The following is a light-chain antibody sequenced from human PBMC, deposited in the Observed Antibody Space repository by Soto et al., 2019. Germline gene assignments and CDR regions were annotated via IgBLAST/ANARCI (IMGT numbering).Light chain of an antibody. CDR3: QQHNNWPPWT. J-gene: IGKJ1*01. CDR2: GAS. Sequence: VVTQSPAPLSVSPGGRATLSCRASQSVGSNVAWYQQKPGQPPRLLIYGASTRAAGVPARFSGSGYGRQFSLTISSLQSEDFAIYHCQQHNNWPPWTFGQGAKVDIK. CDR1: QSVGSN. V-gene: IGKV3-15*01.